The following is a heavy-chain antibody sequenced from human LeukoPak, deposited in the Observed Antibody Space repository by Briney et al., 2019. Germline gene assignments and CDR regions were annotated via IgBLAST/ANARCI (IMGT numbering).Heavy chain of an antibody. V-gene: IGHV3-23*01. J-gene: IGHJ4*02. CDR2: ITGSSGTT. Sequence: GGSLRLSCAASEITFSNYAMNWVRQAPGKGLEWVSGITGSSGTTYYTDSVKGRFTISRDNSKNTLYLQMNSLRAEDTAVYYCARDRRQLGLDYWGQGTLVTVSS. CDR1: EITFSNYA. CDR3: ARDRRQLGLDY. D-gene: IGHD6-6*01.